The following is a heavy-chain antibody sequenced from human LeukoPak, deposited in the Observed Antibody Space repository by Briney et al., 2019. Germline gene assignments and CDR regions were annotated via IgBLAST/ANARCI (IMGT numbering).Heavy chain of an antibody. CDR3: AREKRYCSGDSCQRDAFDI. CDR2: GGST. D-gene: IGHD2-15*01. Sequence: GGSTSYADSVKGRFTISRDNAKNSLYMQMNSLRAEDTALYHCAREKRYCSGDSCQRDAFDIWGQGTMVTVSS. J-gene: IGHJ3*02. V-gene: IGHV3-20*01.